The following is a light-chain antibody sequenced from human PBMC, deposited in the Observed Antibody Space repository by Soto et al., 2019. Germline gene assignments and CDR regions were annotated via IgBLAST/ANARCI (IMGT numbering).Light chain of an antibody. CDR3: QQYGHSLWT. CDR1: QSVSSY. J-gene: IGKJ1*01. Sequence: EIVMTQSPATLSVAPGERVTFSCRASQSVSSYLAWYQQKPGQAPRLLIYGASSRATGIPDRFSGSGSGTDFTLIISRLEPEDYAVYYCQQYGHSLWTFGQGTKVDIK. V-gene: IGKV3-20*01. CDR2: GAS.